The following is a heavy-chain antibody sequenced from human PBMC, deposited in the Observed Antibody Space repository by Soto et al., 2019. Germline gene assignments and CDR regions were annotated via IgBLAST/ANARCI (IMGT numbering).Heavy chain of an antibody. CDR2: INPNSGGT. CDR3: ARGYCSGGSCYRYYYGMDV. J-gene: IGHJ6*02. V-gene: IGHV1-2*04. D-gene: IGHD2-15*01. CDR1: GYTFTGYY. Sequence: ASVQGSCKASGYTFTGYYMHWVRQAPGQGLEWMGWINPNSGGTNYAQKFQGWVTMTRDTSISTAYMELSRLRSDDTAVYYCARGYCSGGSCYRYYYGMDVWGQGTTVTVSS.